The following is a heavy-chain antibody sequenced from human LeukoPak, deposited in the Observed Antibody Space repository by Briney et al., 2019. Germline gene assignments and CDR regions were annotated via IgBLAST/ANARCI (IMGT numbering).Heavy chain of an antibody. CDR1: GGSVSSDSNY. D-gene: IGHD2-2*01. Sequence: PSETLSLTCGVSGGSVSSDSNYWSWIRQPPGKGLEWIGYIYYTGSTSYNPSLKSRVTISVDTSKYQFSLKLNSVTAADTAVYYCASHPPPYCSTTSCRQLDLWGQGNLVTVSS. CDR2: IYYTGST. CDR3: ASHPPPYCSTTSCRQLDL. V-gene: IGHV4-61*01. J-gene: IGHJ5*02.